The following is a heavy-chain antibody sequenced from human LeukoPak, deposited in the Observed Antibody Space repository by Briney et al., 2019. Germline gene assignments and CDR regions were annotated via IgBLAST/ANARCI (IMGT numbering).Heavy chain of an antibody. Sequence: GGSLRLSCAASGFTFSSNSMNWVRQAPGKGLEWVSSISGRSTSIYYADSVKGRFTISRDNAKNSLYLQMNSLRAEDTAVYYCARDLAYGGDYWGQGTLVTVSS. CDR3: ARDLAYGGDY. V-gene: IGHV3-21*01. D-gene: IGHD4-17*01. J-gene: IGHJ4*02. CDR1: GFTFSSNS. CDR2: ISGRSTSI.